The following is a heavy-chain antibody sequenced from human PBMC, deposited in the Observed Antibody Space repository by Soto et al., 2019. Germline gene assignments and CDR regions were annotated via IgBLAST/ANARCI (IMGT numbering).Heavy chain of an antibody. Sequence: QVQLQQWGAGLLKPSETLSLTCAVYGGSFSGYYWSWIRQPPGKGLEWIGEINHSGKTNHNPALKSRVTISVDTSTNQCSRELSSVTAADTAVYYCARGIDNGGYLDYGGQGTLLSVSS. CDR1: GGSFSGYY. CDR2: INHSGKT. J-gene: IGHJ4*02. D-gene: IGHD4-17*01. V-gene: IGHV4-34*01. CDR3: ARGIDNGGYLDY.